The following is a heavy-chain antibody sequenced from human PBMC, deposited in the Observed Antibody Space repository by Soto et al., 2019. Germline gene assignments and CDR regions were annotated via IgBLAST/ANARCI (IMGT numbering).Heavy chain of an antibody. CDR1: GYSFTSYW. CDR2: IDPSDSYT. V-gene: IGHV5-10-1*01. CDR3: AGIWSGHTRRDYYYYGMDV. J-gene: IGHJ6*02. D-gene: IGHD3-3*01. Sequence: GESLKISCKGSGYSFTSYWISWVRQMPGKGLEWMGRIDPSDSYTNYSPSFQGHVTISADKSISTAYLQWSSLKASDTAMYYCAGIWSGHTRRDYYYYGMDVCGQGPTVTVYS.